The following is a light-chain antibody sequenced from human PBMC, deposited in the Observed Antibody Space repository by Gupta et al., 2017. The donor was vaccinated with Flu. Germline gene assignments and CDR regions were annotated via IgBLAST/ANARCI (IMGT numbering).Light chain of an antibody. J-gene: IGKJ4*01. V-gene: IGKV3-15*01. CDR1: QSVSSF. CDR3: QHYNNWPLT. Sequence: GEGTTISSRASQSVSSFLAWYQQRPGQAPRLLIYGASTRATGIPARFSGSGSGTEFTLTISSLQSEDFAVYYCQHYNNWPLTFGGGTKVEIK. CDR2: GAS.